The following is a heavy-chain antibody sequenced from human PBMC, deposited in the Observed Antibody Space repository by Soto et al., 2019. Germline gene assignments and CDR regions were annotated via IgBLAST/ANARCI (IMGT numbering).Heavy chain of an antibody. CDR1: GFTFSSYS. J-gene: IGHJ4*02. CDR2: ISSSSSTI. CDR3: ARGRYDYIWGSYPEPLY. V-gene: IGHV3-48*01. D-gene: IGHD3-16*02. Sequence: GRSLRLSCAASGFTFSSYSMNWVRQAPGKGLEWVSYISSSSSTIYYADSVKGRFTISRDNAKNSLYLQMNSLRAEDTAVYYCARGRYDYIWGSYPEPLYWGQGTLVTVSS.